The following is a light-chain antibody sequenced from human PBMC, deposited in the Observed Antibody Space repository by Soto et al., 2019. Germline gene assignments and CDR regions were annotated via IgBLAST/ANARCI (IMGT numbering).Light chain of an antibody. J-gene: IGLJ1*01. CDR1: SSTVGSNT. Sequence: QSVLSQPPSPTGTPGQRVTISCSASSSTVGSNTVSWYQQFPGTAPRLLIYFNIQRPSGVPDRFSGSKSGTTASLAISGLQSEDEADYYCAAWDDSLNGYVFGTGTKVTVL. V-gene: IGLV1-44*01. CDR3: AAWDDSLNGYV. CDR2: FNI.